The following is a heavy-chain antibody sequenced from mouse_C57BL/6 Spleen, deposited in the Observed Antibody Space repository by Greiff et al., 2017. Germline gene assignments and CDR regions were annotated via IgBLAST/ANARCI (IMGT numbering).Heavy chain of an antibody. J-gene: IGHJ2*01. CDR1: GYTFTSYW. V-gene: IGHV1-55*01. D-gene: IGHD1-1*01. CDR3: ARAIITRGY. CDR2: INPGSGST. Sequence: QVQLQQSGAELVKPGASVKMSCKASGYTFTSYWITWVKQSPGQGLAWIGDINPGSGSTNYNEKFKSKATLTVDTSSSTAYMQLRSLTSEDSAVYYCARAIITRGYWGQGTTLTVSS.